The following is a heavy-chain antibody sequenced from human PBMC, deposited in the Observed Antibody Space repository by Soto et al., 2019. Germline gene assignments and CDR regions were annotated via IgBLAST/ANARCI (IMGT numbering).Heavy chain of an antibody. CDR1: GGSISSYY. D-gene: IGHD2-21*02. CDR3: ARSSCGGDCNVRRFDY. CDR2: IYYSGST. Sequence: SETLSLTCTVSGGSISSYYWSWIRQPPGKGLEWIGYIYYSGSTNYNPSLKSRVTISVDTSKNQFSLKLSSVTAADTAVYYCARSSCGGDCNVRRFDYWGQGTLVTVSS. V-gene: IGHV4-59*01. J-gene: IGHJ4*02.